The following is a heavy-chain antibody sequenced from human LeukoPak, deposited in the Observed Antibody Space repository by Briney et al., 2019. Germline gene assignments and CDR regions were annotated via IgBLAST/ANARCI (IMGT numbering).Heavy chain of an antibody. CDR3: AKVPRGAGTSSGY. J-gene: IGHJ4*02. D-gene: IGHD3-3*01. CDR2: MSGGGGST. V-gene: IGHV3-23*01. CDR1: GFTFSSYA. Sequence: PGGSLRLSCAASGFTFSSYAMIWVRQAPGKGLEWVSGMSGGGGSTYYADSVKGRFTISRDNSKNTLYLRMNSLRTEDTAVYYCAKVPRGAGTSSGYWGQGTLVTVSS.